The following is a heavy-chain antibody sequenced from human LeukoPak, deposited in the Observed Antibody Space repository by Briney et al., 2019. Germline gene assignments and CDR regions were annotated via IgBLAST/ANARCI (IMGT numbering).Heavy chain of an antibody. Sequence: SETLSLTCTVSGGSISSYYWSWIRQPAGKGLEWIGRIYTSGSTNYNPSLKSRVTMSVDTSKNRFSLKLSSVTAADTAVYYCARDRRDSSWYYFDYWGQGTLVTVSS. CDR2: IYTSGST. CDR1: GGSISSYY. D-gene: IGHD6-13*01. CDR3: ARDRRDSSWYYFDY. V-gene: IGHV4-4*07. J-gene: IGHJ4*02.